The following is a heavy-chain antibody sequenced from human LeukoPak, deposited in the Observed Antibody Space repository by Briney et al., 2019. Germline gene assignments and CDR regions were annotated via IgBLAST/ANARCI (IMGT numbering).Heavy chain of an antibody. D-gene: IGHD6-19*01. J-gene: IGHJ4*02. CDR2: IYYSGST. V-gene: IGHV4-59*01. CDR1: GGSISSYY. Sequence: SETLSLTCTVSGGSISSYYWSWIRQPPGKELEWIGYIYYSGSTNYNPPLKSRVTISVDTSKNQFSLKLSSVTAADTAVYYCAKHSSGWYEFDYWGQGTLVTVSS. CDR3: AKHSSGWYEFDY.